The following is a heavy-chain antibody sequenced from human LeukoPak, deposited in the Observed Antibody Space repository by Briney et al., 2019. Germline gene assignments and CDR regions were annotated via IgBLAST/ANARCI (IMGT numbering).Heavy chain of an antibody. V-gene: IGHV4-39*01. Sequence: PSETLSLTCTVSGGSISSSSYYWGWLRQPPGKGLEWIGSIYYSGSTYYNPSLKSRVTISVDTSKNQFSLKLSSVTAADTAVYYCASHVMGYCSGGSCPYYFDYWGQGTLVTVSS. D-gene: IGHD2-15*01. CDR2: IYYSGST. CDR1: GGSISSSSYY. J-gene: IGHJ4*02. CDR3: ASHVMGYCSGGSCPYYFDY.